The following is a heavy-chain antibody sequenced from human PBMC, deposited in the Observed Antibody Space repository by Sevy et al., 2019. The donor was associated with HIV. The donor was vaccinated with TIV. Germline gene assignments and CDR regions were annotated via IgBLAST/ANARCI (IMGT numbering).Heavy chain of an antibody. CDR1: GFTFSSYA. CDR2: ISGSGGST. J-gene: IGHJ6*02. Sequence: GGSLRLSCAASGFTFSSYAMSWVRQAPGKGLEWVSAISGSGGSTYYADSVKGRFTISRDNSKNTLYLQMNSLRAEDTAVYYCAKYELFRDDIVVVPAALYYYYYGMDVWGQGTTVTVSS. V-gene: IGHV3-23*01. D-gene: IGHD2-2*01. CDR3: AKYELFRDDIVVVPAALYYYYYGMDV.